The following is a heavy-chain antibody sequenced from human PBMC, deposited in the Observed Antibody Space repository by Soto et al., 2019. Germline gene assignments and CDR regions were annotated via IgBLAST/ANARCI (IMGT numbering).Heavy chain of an antibody. V-gene: IGHV3-23*01. J-gene: IGHJ4*02. CDR2: ITDNGGST. CDR1: GLTFNIYA. D-gene: IGHD3-10*01. CDR3: AMIKIGDNY. Sequence: EVQLLESGGGLVQPGGSLGLSCTVSGLTFNIYAMSWVRQAPGKGPEWVSAITDNGGSTYYADSVKGRFSISRDNSKNTLYLEMNNLRADDTALYYCAMIKIGDNYWGQGTQVTVSS.